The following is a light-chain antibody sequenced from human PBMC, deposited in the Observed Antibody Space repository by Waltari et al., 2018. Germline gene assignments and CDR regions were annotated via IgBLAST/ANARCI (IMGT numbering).Light chain of an antibody. CDR1: DLPSKY. CDR2: EDT. CDR3: YSSDSTGLRV. J-gene: IGLJ1*01. V-gene: IGLV3-10*01. Sequence: SYELTQPPSVSVSPGQTARITCPGHDLPSKYAYWFQQKSGQARRLVIYEDTKRPSGIPERFSGSSSGTVATLTITGAQVDDEADYYCYSSDSTGLRVFGGGTTVVVL.